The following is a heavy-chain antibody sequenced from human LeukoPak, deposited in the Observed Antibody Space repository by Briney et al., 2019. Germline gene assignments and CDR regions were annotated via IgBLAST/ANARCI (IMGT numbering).Heavy chain of an antibody. CDR2: MNPNSGNT. J-gene: IGHJ4*02. Sequence: ASVKVSCKASGYTFTSYDINWVRQATGQGLEWMGWMNPNSGNTGYAQKFQGRVTMTRNTSISTAHMELSSLRSEDTAVYYCARGLGRTAMVTRGGVRFDYWGQGTLVTVSS. D-gene: IGHD5-18*01. CDR3: ARGLGRTAMVTRGGVRFDY. CDR1: GYTFTSYD. V-gene: IGHV1-8*01.